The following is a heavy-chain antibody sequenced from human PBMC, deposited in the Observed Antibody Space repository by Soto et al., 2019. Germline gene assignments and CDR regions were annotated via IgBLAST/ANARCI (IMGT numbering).Heavy chain of an antibody. V-gene: IGHV4-30-4*02. CDR2: IYYSGST. CDR1: GGSISSGDYY. Sequence: KSSETLSLTCTVSGGSISSGDYYWSWIRQPPGKGLEWIGYIYYSGSTYYNPSLKSRVTISVDTSKNQFSLKLSSVTAADTAVYYCAAISRGLQLIYTGMDVWGQGTTVTVSS. D-gene: IGHD5-12*01. CDR3: AAISRGLQLIYTGMDV. J-gene: IGHJ6*02.